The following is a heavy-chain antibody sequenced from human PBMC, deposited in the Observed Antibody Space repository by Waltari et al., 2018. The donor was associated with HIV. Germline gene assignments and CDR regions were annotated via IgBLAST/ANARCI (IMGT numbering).Heavy chain of an antibody. CDR3: VKDGPPVEKSDYFEL. CDR2: ISDDGHKT. J-gene: IGHJ4*02. CDR1: GFNFRYCG. D-gene: IGHD3-9*01. Sequence: QAQLVESGGGVVQPGGSLRLSCAASGFNFRYCGLHWVRQTPGKGLEWAAVISDDGHKTFYADSVRGRFTISRDNSNNKLSLQMNSLRPEDAGIYYCVKDGPPVEKSDYFELWGQGTLVTVSS. V-gene: IGHV3-30*18.